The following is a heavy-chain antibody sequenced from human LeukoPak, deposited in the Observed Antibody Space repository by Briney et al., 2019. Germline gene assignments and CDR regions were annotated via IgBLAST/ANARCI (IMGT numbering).Heavy chain of an antibody. V-gene: IGHV4-4*07. CDR1: GGSFSGYY. J-gene: IGHJ4*02. CDR3: ARARASSGYFDY. Sequence: SETLSLTCAVSGGSFSGYYWSWIRQPAGKGLEWIGRIYTSGSTNYNPSLKSRVTMSVDTSKNQFSLKLSSVTAADTAVYYCARARASSGYFDYWGQGTLVTVSS. CDR2: IYTSGST. D-gene: IGHD3-22*01.